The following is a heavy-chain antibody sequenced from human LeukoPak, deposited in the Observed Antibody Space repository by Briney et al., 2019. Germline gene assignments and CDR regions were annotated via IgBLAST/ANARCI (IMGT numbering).Heavy chain of an antibody. CDR1: GYTFTSYG. CDR3: ARGGPPEYSSSWYDFDY. Sequence: GESLKVSCKASGYTFTSYGISWVRQAPGQGLEWMGWISAYNGNTNYAQRLQGRVTMTTDTSTSTAYMELRSLRSDDTAVYYCARGGPPEYSSSWYDFDYWGQGTLVTVSS. D-gene: IGHD6-13*01. CDR2: ISAYNGNT. J-gene: IGHJ4*02. V-gene: IGHV1-18*01.